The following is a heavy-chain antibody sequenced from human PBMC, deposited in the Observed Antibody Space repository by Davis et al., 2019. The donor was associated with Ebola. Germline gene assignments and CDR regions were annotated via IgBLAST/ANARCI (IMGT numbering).Heavy chain of an antibody. CDR3: ARDPLGYTDDNDS. CDR1: GFNFGDDW. Sequence: GESLKISCAASGFNFGDDWMSWVRQVPGRRPEWVASIKQDGSEKYYVDSVQDRFTISRDNSKNTMYLQMNSLRNEDTAVYYCARDPLGYTDDNDSWGQGTLVIVSS. CDR2: IKQDGSEK. V-gene: IGHV3-7*01. J-gene: IGHJ4*02. D-gene: IGHD2-2*02.